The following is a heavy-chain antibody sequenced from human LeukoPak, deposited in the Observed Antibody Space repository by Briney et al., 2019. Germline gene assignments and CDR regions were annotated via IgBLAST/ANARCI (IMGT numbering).Heavy chain of an antibody. CDR1: GFTFSSHT. CDR3: ARDAMNSGDTPLYYFDY. D-gene: IGHD2-15*01. Sequence: GGSLRLSCAASGFTFSSHTMNWVRQAPGKGLEWVSFISSSSGSIYYAASVKGRFTISRDNARNSLYLQMNSLRAEDTAVYYCARDAMNSGDTPLYYFDYWGQGTLVTVSS. CDR2: ISSSSGSI. V-gene: IGHV3-21*01. J-gene: IGHJ4*02.